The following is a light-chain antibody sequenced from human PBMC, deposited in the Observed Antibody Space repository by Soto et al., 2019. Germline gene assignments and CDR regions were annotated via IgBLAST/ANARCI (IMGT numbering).Light chain of an antibody. V-gene: IGKV1-5*03. CDR3: QQYNSPMYT. CDR2: KAS. J-gene: IGKJ2*01. CDR1: QSISSG. Sequence: DIQMTQSHSTLSASVGDRVTITCRASQSISSGLAWYQQKPGKAPKLLIYKASSLESGVPSRFSGCGSGTEFTFTISSLQPDDFATYYCQQYNSPMYTFGEGTKLQIK.